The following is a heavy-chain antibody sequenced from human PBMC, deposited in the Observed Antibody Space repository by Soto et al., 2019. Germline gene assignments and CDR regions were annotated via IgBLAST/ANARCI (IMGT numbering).Heavy chain of an antibody. D-gene: IGHD1-26*01. Sequence: ASVKVSCKTSGYTFTAYHIHWVRQAPGQGLEWMGWINPNSGGANYAQKFEGRVTMTRDTSISTVYMELSRLGSDDTALYYCARDYSGHGMDVWGQGTTGTVSS. CDR1: GYTFTAYH. V-gene: IGHV1-2*02. CDR3: ARDYSGHGMDV. CDR2: INPNSGGA. J-gene: IGHJ6*02.